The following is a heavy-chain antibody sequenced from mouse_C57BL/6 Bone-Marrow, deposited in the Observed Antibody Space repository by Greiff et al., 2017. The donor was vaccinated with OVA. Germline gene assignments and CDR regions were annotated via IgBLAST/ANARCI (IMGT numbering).Heavy chain of an antibody. D-gene: IGHD3-2*02. CDR1: GYTFTDYY. CDR3: ARWGSGHFDY. V-gene: IGHV1-76*01. Sequence: VQLVESGAELVRPGASVKLSCKASGYTFTDYYINWVKQRPGQGLEWIARIYPGSGNTYYNEKFKGKATLTAEKSSSTAYMQLSSLTSEDSAVYFCARWGSGHFDYWGQGTTLTVSS. J-gene: IGHJ2*01. CDR2: IYPGSGNT.